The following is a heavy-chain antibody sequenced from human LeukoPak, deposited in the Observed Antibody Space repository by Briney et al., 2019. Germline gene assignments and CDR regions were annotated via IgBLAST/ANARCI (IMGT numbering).Heavy chain of an antibody. V-gene: IGHV1-69*13. CDR2: IIPIFGTA. CDR1: GGTFSSYA. Sequence: SVKVSCKASGGTFSSYAISWVRQAPGQGLEWMGGIIPIFGTANYAQKFQGRVTITADESTSTAYMELSSLRSEDTAVYYCARLRRPRNYYYYYGMDVWGQGTTVTVSS. D-gene: IGHD1-14*01. J-gene: IGHJ6*02. CDR3: ARLRRPRNYYYYYGMDV.